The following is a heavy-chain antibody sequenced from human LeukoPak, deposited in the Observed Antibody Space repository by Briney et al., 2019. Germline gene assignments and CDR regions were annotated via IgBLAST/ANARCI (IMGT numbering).Heavy chain of an antibody. V-gene: IGHV3-23*01. CDR2: ISGSGGST. J-gene: IGHJ4*02. Sequence: PGGSLRLSCAASGLTFSTYAMSWVRQAPGKGLEWVSGISGSGGSTYYADSVKGQFTISRDNSKNTLYLQMSSLRAEDTAVYYCAKDSRRGAITYFDYWGQGTLVTVSS. CDR1: GLTFSTYA. D-gene: IGHD5-12*01. CDR3: AKDSRRGAITYFDY.